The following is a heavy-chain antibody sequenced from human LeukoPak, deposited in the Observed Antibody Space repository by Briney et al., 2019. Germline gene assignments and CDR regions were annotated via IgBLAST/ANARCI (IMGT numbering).Heavy chain of an antibody. V-gene: IGHV3-23*01. D-gene: IGHD3-3*01. CDR2: ISVSGHRT. J-gene: IGHJ2*01. CDR3: ARDLRVTIFGVVIPTNWYFDL. CDR1: GFTFSSYS. Sequence: GGSLRLSCAASGFTFSSYSMSWVRQAPGKGLEWISGISVSGHRTYHAASVKGRFTISRDNSNNMVYLQMNSLRAEDTAVYYCARDLRVTIFGVVIPTNWYFDLWGRGTLVTVSS.